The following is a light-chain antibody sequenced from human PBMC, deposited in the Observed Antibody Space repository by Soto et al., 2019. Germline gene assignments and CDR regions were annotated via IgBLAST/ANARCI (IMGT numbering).Light chain of an antibody. V-gene: IGKV3-15*01. J-gene: IGKJ5*01. CDR3: QQYSNLPPFT. Sequence: EIVMTQSPSTLSVSPGERATLSCRASQSVSSNLAWYQQKPGQAPRLLIYGASTRATGIPARFSGSGSGTEFTLTISSLQSADSAVYYCQQYSNLPPFTFGQGTRLEIK. CDR1: QSVSSN. CDR2: GAS.